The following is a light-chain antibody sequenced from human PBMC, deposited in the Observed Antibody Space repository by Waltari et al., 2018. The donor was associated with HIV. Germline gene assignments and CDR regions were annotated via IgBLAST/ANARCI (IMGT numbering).Light chain of an antibody. J-gene: IGLJ3*02. CDR3: SSYTSTSTV. CDR2: EVS. Sequence: QSALTQPASVSGSPGQSITISCTATSSPVGGYNSVSWDQQHPGKAPKLMIYEVSYRPSGVSNRFSGSKSGNTASLTISGLQAEDEADYYCSSYTSTSTVFGGGTKLTVL. CDR1: SSPVGGYNS. V-gene: IGLV2-14*01.